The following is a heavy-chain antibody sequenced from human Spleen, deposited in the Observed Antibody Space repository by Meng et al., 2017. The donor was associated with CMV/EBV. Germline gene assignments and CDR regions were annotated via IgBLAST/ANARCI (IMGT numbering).Heavy chain of an antibody. CDR1: GFTFDDFA. J-gene: IGHJ6*02. CDR3: TKGGGERVTFDAMDV. D-gene: IGHD2-21*02. V-gene: IGHV3-9*01. CDR2: ISGNTGFI. Sequence: GGSLRLSCTASGFTFDDFAMHWVRQTPGEGLEWVSGISGNTGFIGYADSVKARFTISRDNAKKTLSLQINTLRPEDTALYYCTKGGGERVTFDAMDVWGQGTTVTVSS.